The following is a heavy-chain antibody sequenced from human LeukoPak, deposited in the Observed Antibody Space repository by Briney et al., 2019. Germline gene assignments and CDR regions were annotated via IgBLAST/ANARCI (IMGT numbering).Heavy chain of an antibody. V-gene: IGHV1-69*13. D-gene: IGHD2-2*01. CDR2: IIPIFGTA. Sequence: ASVKVPCKASGYTFTSYGISWVRQAPGQGLEWMGGIIPIFGTANYAQKFQGRVTITADESTSTAYMELSSLRSEDTAVYYCAKAGYCSSTSCYYGYYYYMDVWGKGTTVTISS. J-gene: IGHJ6*03. CDR3: AKAGYCSSTSCYYGYYYYMDV. CDR1: GYTFTSYG.